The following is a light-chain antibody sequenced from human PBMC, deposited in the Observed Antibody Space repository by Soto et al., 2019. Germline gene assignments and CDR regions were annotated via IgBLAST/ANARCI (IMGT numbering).Light chain of an antibody. CDR3: QQYGSSPWT. Sequence: EIVLTQSPGTLSLSPGVRATLSCRASQSVSSSYLAWYQQKPGQAPRPLIYGASSRAIGIPDRFSGSGSGTDCTLTISRLEPEDFAVYYCQQYGSSPWTFGQGTKVEIK. V-gene: IGKV3-20*01. J-gene: IGKJ1*01. CDR2: GAS. CDR1: QSVSSSY.